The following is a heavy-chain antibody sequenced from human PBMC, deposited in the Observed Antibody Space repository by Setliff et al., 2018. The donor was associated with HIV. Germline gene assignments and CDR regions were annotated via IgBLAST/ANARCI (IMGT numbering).Heavy chain of an antibody. Sequence: SETLSLTCTVSGYSISSGYYWGWIRQPPGKGLEWIGSIYHSGSTYYNPSLRSRVTISVDTSKNQFSLKLSSVTAADTAVYYCARDPYGITTRDWYFDLWGRGTLVTVSS. V-gene: IGHV4-38-2*02. CDR2: IYHSGST. J-gene: IGHJ2*01. CDR3: ARDPYGITTRDWYFDL. CDR1: GYSISSGYY. D-gene: IGHD3-10*01.